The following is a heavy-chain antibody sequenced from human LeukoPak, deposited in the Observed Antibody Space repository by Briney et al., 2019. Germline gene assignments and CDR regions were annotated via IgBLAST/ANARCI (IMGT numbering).Heavy chain of an antibody. J-gene: IGHJ5*02. CDR2: INPNSGGT. D-gene: IGHD6-13*01. V-gene: IGHV1-2*02. Sequence: ASVKVSCKASGYTFTGYYIHWVRQAPGQGLEWMGWINPNSGGTKYAQKFQGRVTMTRDTSISTGYMELSSLRSEDTAVYYCARDRGIAADAPQWAINWFDPWGQGTLVTVSS. CDR3: ARDRGIAADAPQWAINWFDP. CDR1: GYTFTGYY.